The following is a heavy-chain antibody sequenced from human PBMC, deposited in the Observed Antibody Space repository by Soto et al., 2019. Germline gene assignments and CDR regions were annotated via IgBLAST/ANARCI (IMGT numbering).Heavy chain of an antibody. D-gene: IGHD5-18*01. CDR3: ARMGFSTAMANYYYYGMDV. J-gene: IGHJ6*02. Sequence: GASVKVSCKASGYTFTSYGISWVRQAPGQGLEWMGWISAYNSNTNYAQKLQGRVTMTTDTSTSTAYMELRSLRSDDTAVYYCARMGFSTAMANYYYYGMDVWGQGTTVTVSS. V-gene: IGHV1-18*01. CDR1: GYTFTSYG. CDR2: ISAYNSNT.